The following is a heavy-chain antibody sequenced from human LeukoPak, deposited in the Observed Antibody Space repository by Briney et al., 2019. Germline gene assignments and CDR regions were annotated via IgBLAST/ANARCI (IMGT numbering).Heavy chain of an antibody. D-gene: IGHD6-13*01. CDR3: ARDPTRGIAAAGTSWFDP. CDR1: GYTFTSYG. CDR2: ISAYDDNT. Sequence: ASVKVSCKASGYTFTSYGISWVRQAPGQGLEWMGWISAYDDNTNYAQKLQGRVTMTTDTSTSTAYMELRSLRSDDTAVYYCARDPTRGIAAAGTSWFDPWGQGTLVTVSS. J-gene: IGHJ5*02. V-gene: IGHV1-18*01.